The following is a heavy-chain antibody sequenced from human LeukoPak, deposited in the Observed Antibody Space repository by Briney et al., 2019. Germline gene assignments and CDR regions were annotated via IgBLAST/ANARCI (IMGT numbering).Heavy chain of an antibody. CDR1: GGTFSSYA. D-gene: IGHD1-26*01. Sequence: SVKVSCKASGGTFSSYAISWVRQAPGQGLEWMGRTIPILGIANYAQKFQGRVTITADKSTSTAYMELSSLRSEDTAVYYCARVGALLVGATKSYDAFDIWGQGTMGTVSS. CDR2: TIPILGIA. J-gene: IGHJ3*02. V-gene: IGHV1-69*04. CDR3: ARVGALLVGATKSYDAFDI.